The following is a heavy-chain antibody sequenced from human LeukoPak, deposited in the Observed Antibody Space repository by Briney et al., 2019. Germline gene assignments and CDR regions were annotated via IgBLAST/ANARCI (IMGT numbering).Heavy chain of an antibody. D-gene: IGHD6-19*01. V-gene: IGHV3-66*01. Sequence: GGSLRLSCAASGFTVSSNYMSWVRQAPGKGLEWVSVIYSGGSTYYADSVKGRFTISRDNSKNTLYLQMNSLRAEDTAVYYCAREGHLYSSGWYLDAFDIWGQGTMVTVSS. CDR3: AREGHLYSSGWYLDAFDI. J-gene: IGHJ3*02. CDR1: GFTVSSNY. CDR2: IYSGGST.